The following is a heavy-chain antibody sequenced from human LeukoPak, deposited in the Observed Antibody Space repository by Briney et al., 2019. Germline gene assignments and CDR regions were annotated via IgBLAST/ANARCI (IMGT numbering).Heavy chain of an antibody. CDR2: ISSSSSYI. D-gene: IGHD7-27*01. CDR3: AADWGSRFFDY. CDR1: GFTFSSYS. J-gene: IGHJ4*02. V-gene: IGHV3-21*01. Sequence: GGSLRLSCAASGFTFSSYSMNWVRQAPGKGLEWVSSISSSSSYIYYADSVKGRFTTPRDNAKNSLYLQMNSLRAEDTAVYYCAADWGSRFFDYWGQGTLVTVSS.